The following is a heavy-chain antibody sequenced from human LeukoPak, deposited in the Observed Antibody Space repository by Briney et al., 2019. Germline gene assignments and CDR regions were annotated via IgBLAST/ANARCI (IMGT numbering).Heavy chain of an antibody. CDR1: GYTFTGYY. CDR2: INPNSGGT. Sequence: ASVKVSCKASGYTFTGYYMHWVRQAPGQGLEWMGWINPNSGGTNYAQKFQGRVTITADKSTSTAYMELSSLRSEDTAVYYCASWGTTAMADGAFDIWGQGTMVTVSS. V-gene: IGHV1-2*02. J-gene: IGHJ3*02. CDR3: ASWGTTAMADGAFDI. D-gene: IGHD5-18*01.